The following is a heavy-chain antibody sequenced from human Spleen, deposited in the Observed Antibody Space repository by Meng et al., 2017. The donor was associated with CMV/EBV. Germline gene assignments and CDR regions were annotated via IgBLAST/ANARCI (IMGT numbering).Heavy chain of an antibody. Sequence: SGCTIRRYAMSCVRRARGNGLACVSGTSGSGGSTSYADSVKGRFTISRDKFKNMLYLQMSSLRAEDTAVDYCAKDRNYELWTGLFDYWGQGTLVTVSS. V-gene: IGHV3-23*01. CDR3: AKDRNYELWTGLFDY. CDR1: GCTIRRYA. D-gene: IGHD3-3*01. J-gene: IGHJ4*02. CDR2: TSGSGGST.